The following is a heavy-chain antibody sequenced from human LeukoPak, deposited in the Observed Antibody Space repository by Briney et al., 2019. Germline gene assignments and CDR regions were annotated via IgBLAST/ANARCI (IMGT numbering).Heavy chain of an antibody. CDR1: GGSFSAYDY. CDR3: ARGNRRLGYYGSGSRLPFDS. J-gene: IGHJ4*02. V-gene: IGHV4-34*01. CDR2: FNHNGIT. D-gene: IGHD3-10*01. Sequence: SETLSLTCGVYGGSFSAYDYWIWIRQPPGKGLEGIGEFNHNGITSFNPSLKSRGTISIDTSKNQFSLKLNSVTAADTAVYYCARGNRRLGYYGSGSRLPFDSWGQGTLVTVSS.